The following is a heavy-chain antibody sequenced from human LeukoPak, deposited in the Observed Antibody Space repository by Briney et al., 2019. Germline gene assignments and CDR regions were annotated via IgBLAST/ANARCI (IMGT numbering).Heavy chain of an antibody. CDR3: ASAITYYDIFGY. D-gene: IGHD3-9*01. CDR2: IYSGDST. V-gene: IGHV3-66*02. CDR1: GFTFSNAW. Sequence: GGSLRLSRAASGFTFSNAWMSWVRQAPGKGLEWVSVIYSGDSTYYADSVKGRFTISRDKSKNTLYLQMNSLRTEDTAVYYCASAITYYDIFGYWGQGTLVTVSS. J-gene: IGHJ4*02.